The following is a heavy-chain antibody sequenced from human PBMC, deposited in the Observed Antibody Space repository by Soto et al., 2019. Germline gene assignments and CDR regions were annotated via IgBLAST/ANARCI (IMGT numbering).Heavy chain of an antibody. D-gene: IGHD3-10*01. CDR3: ARGRGSHIENYSYGLYV. Sequence: SQTLSLTCAISGDSVSSNSAAWNWIRQSPSRGLEWLGRTYYRSRWYYDYAVSVKSRVMISPDTSKNQFSLQLNSMTPEDTAVNYCARGRGSHIENYSYGLYVWGLGSTVTGSS. CDR1: GDSVSSNSAA. V-gene: IGHV6-1*01. CDR2: TYYRSRWYY. J-gene: IGHJ6*02.